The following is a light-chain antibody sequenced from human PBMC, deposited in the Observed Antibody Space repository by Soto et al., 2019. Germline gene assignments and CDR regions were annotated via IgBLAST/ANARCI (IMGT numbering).Light chain of an antibody. J-gene: IGLJ3*02. CDR3: AAWDDTLSGSWV. CDR2: KNN. Sequence: QSVLTQPPSASGTPGQRVAISCSGSSSNIGSNYVYWYQQLPGTAPKLLIYKNNQRPSGVPARFTASKSGTSASLAISGLRSEDEADYYCAAWDDTLSGSWVFGGGTKVTVL. CDR1: SSNIGSNY. V-gene: IGLV1-47*01.